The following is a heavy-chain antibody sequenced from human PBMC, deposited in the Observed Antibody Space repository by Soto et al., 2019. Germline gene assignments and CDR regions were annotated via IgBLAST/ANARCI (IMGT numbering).Heavy chain of an antibody. CDR1: GYTFTSYG. V-gene: IGHV1-18*01. D-gene: IGHD3-9*01. CDR3: ASAYYDISTGYYYYGMDV. J-gene: IGHJ6*02. Sequence: QVQLVQSGAEVKKPGASVKVSCKASGYTFTSYGISWVRQAPGQGLEWMGWISAYNGNTNYAQKLQGRVTMTTDTSTSTAYMELRSLRSDDTAVYYCASAYYDISTGYYYYGMDVWGQGTTVTVSS. CDR2: ISAYNGNT.